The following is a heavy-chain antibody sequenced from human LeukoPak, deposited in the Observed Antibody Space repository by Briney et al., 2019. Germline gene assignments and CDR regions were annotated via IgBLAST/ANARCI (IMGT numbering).Heavy chain of an antibody. J-gene: IGHJ5*02. CDR1: RFTFRSSW. CDR3: ARSSLGWFDP. CDR2: IDQHGGDK. Sequence: GGSLRLSCAASRFTFRSSWMSWVRQVPGKGLEWVATIDQHGGDKFSVDSVKGRFIISRDNAKNSVYLQMNSLTVEDTAVYYCARSSLGWFDPWVQGTLVTVSS. D-gene: IGHD7-27*01. V-gene: IGHV3-7*01.